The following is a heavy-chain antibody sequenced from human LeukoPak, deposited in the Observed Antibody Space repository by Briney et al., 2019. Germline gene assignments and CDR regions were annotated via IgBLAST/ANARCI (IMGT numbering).Heavy chain of an antibody. Sequence: GGSLRLSCAASGFTFSSYWMSWVRQAPGKGLEWVANIKQDGSEKYYVDSVKGRFTISRDNAKNSLYLQMNSLRAEDTAVYYCARVKIVSSSPPALFDYWGQGTLVTVSS. CDR3: ARVKIVSSSPPALFDY. V-gene: IGHV3-7*01. CDR2: IKQDGSEK. D-gene: IGHD5/OR15-5a*01. J-gene: IGHJ4*02. CDR1: GFTFSSYW.